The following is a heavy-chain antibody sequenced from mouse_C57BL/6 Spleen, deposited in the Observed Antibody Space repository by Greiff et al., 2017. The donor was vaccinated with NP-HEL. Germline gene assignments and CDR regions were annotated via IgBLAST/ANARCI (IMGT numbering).Heavy chain of an antibody. V-gene: IGHV1-61*01. CDR3: AREGLRRFAY. Sequence: QVQLQQPGAELVRPGSSVKLSCKASGYTFTSYWMDWVKQRPGQGLEWIGNISPSDSETHYNQKFKDKATLTVDKSSSTAYMQLSSLTSEDSAVYYCAREGLRRFAYWGQGTLVTVSA. J-gene: IGHJ3*01. CDR2: ISPSDSET. D-gene: IGHD2-4*01. CDR1: GYTFTSYW.